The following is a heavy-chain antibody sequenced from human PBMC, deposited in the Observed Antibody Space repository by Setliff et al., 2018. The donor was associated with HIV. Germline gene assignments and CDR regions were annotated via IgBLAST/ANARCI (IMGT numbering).Heavy chain of an antibody. J-gene: IGHJ4*02. CDR2: IRYDDTYK. CDR1: GFTFSYYG. D-gene: IGHD6-19*01. CDR3: TKNLYRSPWSPLDY. V-gene: IGHV3-30*02. Sequence: SCKASGFTFSYYGMHWVRQAPGKGLEWVAFIRYDDTYKYYADSVKGRFTISRDNSKNTLYLQMNSLRAEDTAVYYCTKNLYRSPWSPLDYWGQGTLVTVSS.